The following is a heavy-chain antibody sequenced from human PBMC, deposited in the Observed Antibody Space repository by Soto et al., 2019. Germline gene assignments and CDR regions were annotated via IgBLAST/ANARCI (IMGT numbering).Heavy chain of an antibody. V-gene: IGHV4-34*01. CDR1: GGSFSGYY. J-gene: IGHJ6*03. Sequence: PSETLSLTCAVYGGSFSGYYWSWIRQPPGKGLEWIGEINHSGSTNYNPSLKSRVTISVDTSKNQFSLKLSSVTAADTAVYYCARNPLRLLWFGESNYMDVWGKGTTVTV. D-gene: IGHD3-10*01. CDR3: ARNPLRLLWFGESNYMDV. CDR2: INHSGST.